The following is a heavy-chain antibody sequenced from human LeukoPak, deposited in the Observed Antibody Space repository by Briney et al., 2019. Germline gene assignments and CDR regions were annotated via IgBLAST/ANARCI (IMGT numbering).Heavy chain of an antibody. CDR3: ARDRGSYQDFDY. V-gene: IGHV3-23*01. CDR2: ISGSGGST. D-gene: IGHD1-26*01. CDR1: GFTFSSYA. J-gene: IGHJ4*02. Sequence: GGSLRLSCAASGFTFSSYAMSWVRQAPGKGLEWVSAISGSGGSTYYADSVKGRFTISRDNSKNTLYLQMNSLRAEDTAVYYCARDRGSYQDFDYWGQGTLVTVSS.